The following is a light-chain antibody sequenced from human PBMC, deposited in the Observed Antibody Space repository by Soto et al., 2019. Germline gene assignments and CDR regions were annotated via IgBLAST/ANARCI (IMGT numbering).Light chain of an antibody. J-gene: IGKJ4*01. V-gene: IGKV3-20*01. CDR2: GAS. Sequence: EIVLTQSPGTLSLSPGERATLSCRASQSVAKNYLAWYQRKPGQAPRLLVYGASSRATGIQDRFSGSGSGTDFALTISRLEPEDFAVFYCQQYAASPITFGGGTKVEIK. CDR3: QQYAASPIT. CDR1: QSVAKNY.